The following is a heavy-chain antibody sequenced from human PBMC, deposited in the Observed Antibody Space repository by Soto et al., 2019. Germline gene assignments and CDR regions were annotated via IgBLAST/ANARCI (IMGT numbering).Heavy chain of an antibody. Sequence: ASVKVSCKASGYTFTSYGISWVRQAPGQGLEWMGWISAYNGNTNYAQKLQGRVTMTTDTSTSTAYMELRNLRSDDTAVYYCARGHGGVVPALRWFDPWGKGTLVTVST. V-gene: IGHV1-18*01. CDR2: ISAYNGNT. J-gene: IGHJ5*02. D-gene: IGHD2-2*01. CDR3: ARGHGGVVPALRWFDP. CDR1: GYTFTSYG.